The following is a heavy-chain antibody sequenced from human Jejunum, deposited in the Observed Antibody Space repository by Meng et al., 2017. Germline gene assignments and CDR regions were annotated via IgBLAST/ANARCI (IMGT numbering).Heavy chain of an antibody. CDR1: GGSLRTGAYY. Sequence: HVQLQRSGPGLVKPSQTLSLTCTVSGGSLRTGAYYWSWIRQHPGKGLEWIGYIYYTGSTFYNPSLKSRVSISLETSKNQFSLKVTSVTAADTAFYYCARLGITETIGGFDPWGQGILVTVSS. V-gene: IGHV4-31*03. D-gene: IGHD1-7*01. CDR2: IYYTGST. CDR3: ARLGITETIGGFDP. J-gene: IGHJ5*02.